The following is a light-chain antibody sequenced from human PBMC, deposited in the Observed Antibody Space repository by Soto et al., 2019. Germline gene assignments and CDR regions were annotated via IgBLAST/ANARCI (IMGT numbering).Light chain of an antibody. CDR2: DVT. CDR3: GSYRSTTAV. Sequence: QSVLTQPPSASGTPGQRVTISCSGDISNIGTNSVHWYQQHPGKAPKLMIYDVTNRPSGVSNRFSGSKSGNTASLTISGLQAEDEADYYCGSYRSTTAVFGTGTKVTVL. CDR1: ISNIGTNS. V-gene: IGLV2-14*01. J-gene: IGLJ1*01.